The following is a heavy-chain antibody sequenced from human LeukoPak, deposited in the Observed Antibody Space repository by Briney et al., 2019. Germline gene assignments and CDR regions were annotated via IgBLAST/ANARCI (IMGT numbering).Heavy chain of an antibody. J-gene: IGHJ6*03. CDR1: GYTFTGYY. V-gene: IGHV1-2*02. Sequence: GASVKVSCKASGYTFTGYYMHWVRQAPGQGLEWMGWINPNSGGTNYAQKFQGRVTMTRDTSISTAYMELSRLRSDDTAVYYCARKGSNDFWSGYYIGPLYPYYYYYYMDVWGKGTTVTVSS. CDR2: INPNSGGT. D-gene: IGHD3-3*01. CDR3: ARKGSNDFWSGYYIGPLYPYYYYYYMDV.